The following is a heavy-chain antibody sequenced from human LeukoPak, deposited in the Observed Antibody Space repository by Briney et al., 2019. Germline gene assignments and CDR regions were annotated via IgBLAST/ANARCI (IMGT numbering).Heavy chain of an antibody. Sequence: SSETLSLTCAVYGGSFSGYYWSWIRQPPGKGLEWIGEINHSGSTNYNPSLKSRVTISVDTSKNQFSLKLSSVTAADTAVYYCARVKYDFWSGYYTRYFDYWGQGTLVTVSS. D-gene: IGHD3-3*01. CDR3: ARVKYDFWSGYYTRYFDY. J-gene: IGHJ4*02. CDR1: GGSFSGYY. CDR2: INHSGST. V-gene: IGHV4-34*01.